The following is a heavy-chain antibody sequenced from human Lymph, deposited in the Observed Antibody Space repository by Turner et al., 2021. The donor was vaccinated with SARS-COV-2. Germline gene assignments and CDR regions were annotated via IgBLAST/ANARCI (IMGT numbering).Heavy chain of an antibody. D-gene: IGHD3-3*01. V-gene: IGHV1-2*02. J-gene: IGHJ6*02. Sequence: QAQLVQSGAEVKNPGAYVKVSCKASGYNFTCSYIHWERQAPGQGLEWMGWIKPNSGGTNCAQKFQGRVPMTRDTSSSAAYMELSRLRSDDTAVYYCARDVERYNDFWSGYSGGYGMDVWGQGTTVTVSS. CDR2: IKPNSGGT. CDR1: GYNFTCSY. CDR3: ARDVERYNDFWSGYSGGYGMDV.